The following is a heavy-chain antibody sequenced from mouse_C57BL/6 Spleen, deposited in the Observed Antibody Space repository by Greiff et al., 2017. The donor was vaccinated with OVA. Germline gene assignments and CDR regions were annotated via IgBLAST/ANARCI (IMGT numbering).Heavy chain of an antibody. V-gene: IGHV1-85*01. Sequence: QVQLQQSGPDLVKPGASVKLSCKASGYTFTSYDINWVRQGPGQGLEWIGWIYPRDGSTKYNEKFKGKATLTVDTSSSTAYMELHSLTSEDSAVYFCARRGYFDVWGTGTTVTVSS. CDR2: IYPRDGST. CDR1: GYTFTSYD. J-gene: IGHJ1*03. CDR3: ARRGYFDV.